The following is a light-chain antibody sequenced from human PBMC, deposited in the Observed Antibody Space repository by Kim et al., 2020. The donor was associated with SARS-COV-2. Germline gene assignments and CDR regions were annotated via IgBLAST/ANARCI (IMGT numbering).Light chain of an antibody. Sequence: EIVLTQSPGTLSLSPGEEATLSCRATQQVRSSFFAWYQQRPGQPPRLLFYAASFRAAGTPDRFSATGSGTDFTLTITSLEPEDFAVYYCQQYGNSLTFGGGTKVDIK. CDR1: QQVRSSF. CDR3: QQYGNSLT. V-gene: IGKV3-20*01. CDR2: AAS. J-gene: IGKJ4*01.